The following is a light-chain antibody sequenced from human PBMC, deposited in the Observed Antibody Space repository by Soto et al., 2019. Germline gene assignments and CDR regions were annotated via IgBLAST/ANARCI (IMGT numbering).Light chain of an antibody. CDR3: QQANSFPWT. J-gene: IGKJ1*01. CDR1: QSVNSN. CDR2: GTS. V-gene: IGKV3-15*01. Sequence: EIVMTPSPATLSLSPGERATLSCRASQSVNSNLAWYQQKAGQAPRLLIYGTSTRATGIPARFSGSGSGTEFTLTISSLQSEDFAVYYCQQANSFPWTFGQGTKVDIK.